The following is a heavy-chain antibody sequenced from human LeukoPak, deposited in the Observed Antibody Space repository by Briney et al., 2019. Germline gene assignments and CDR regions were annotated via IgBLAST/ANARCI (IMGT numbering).Heavy chain of an antibody. CDR2: MYTSGST. V-gene: IGHV4-61*02. J-gene: IGHJ4*02. CDR1: GGSINSGTYY. D-gene: IGHD6-6*01. CDR3: ARGEKGSSSGSIND. Sequence: SEILSLTCTVSGGSINSGTYYSSWIRQPAGKGLEWIGRMYTSGSTNYNPSLESRVTISVDTSKNQFSLKLSSVTAADTAVYYCARGEKGSSSGSINDWGQGTLVTVSS.